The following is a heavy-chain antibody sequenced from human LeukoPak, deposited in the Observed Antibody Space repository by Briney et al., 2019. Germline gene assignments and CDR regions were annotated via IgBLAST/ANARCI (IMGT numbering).Heavy chain of an antibody. CDR3: ARQMTPHGNFDY. CDR1: GFTLCNFA. CDR2: IGTAGDT. Sequence: GGSLRLSCAASGFTLCNFAMHWVRQATGKGLEWVSAIGTAGDTFYPGSVKGRFTISRENAKNSLYLQMNNLRAEDTAVYYCARQMTPHGNFDYWGQGTLVTVSS. V-gene: IGHV3-13*01. D-gene: IGHD1-26*01. J-gene: IGHJ4*02.